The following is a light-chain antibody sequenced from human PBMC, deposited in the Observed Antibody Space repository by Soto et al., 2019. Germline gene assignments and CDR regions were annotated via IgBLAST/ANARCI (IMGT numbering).Light chain of an antibody. Sequence: ELVMTQSPATLSVSPGERATLSCRASQNIRSNLAWYQQIPGQAPRLLIHGASTRATGIPARFSGSGSGTEFTLTISGLQSEDYAVYYCQQYNNWPPWTFGQGTKVEI. CDR3: QQYNNWPPWT. J-gene: IGKJ1*01. V-gene: IGKV3-15*01. CDR1: QNIRSN. CDR2: GAS.